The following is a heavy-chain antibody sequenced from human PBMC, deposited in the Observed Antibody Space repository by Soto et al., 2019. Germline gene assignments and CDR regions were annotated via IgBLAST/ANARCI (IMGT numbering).Heavy chain of an antibody. D-gene: IGHD6-19*01. CDR1: GFTFSNYG. V-gene: IGHV3-33*01. J-gene: IGHJ2*01. Sequence: QVQLVESGGGVVQPGRSLRLSCAASGFTFSNYGMHWVRQAPGKGLQWVAGIWFDGSNKYYADSVEGRFTISRDNSKNTLNLQMNSLRAEDTAVYYCARDTGAVAGLNSYFDLWGRGTLVTVSA. CDR2: IWFDGSNK. CDR3: ARDTGAVAGLNSYFDL.